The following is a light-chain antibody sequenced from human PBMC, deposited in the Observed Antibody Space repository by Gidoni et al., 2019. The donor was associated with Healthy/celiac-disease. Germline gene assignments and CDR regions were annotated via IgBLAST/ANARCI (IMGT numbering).Light chain of an antibody. Sequence: DIQMTQSPSTLSESVGDRVTITCRAIQSISSWLAWYQQKPVKAPKLLIYDASSLESGVPSRFSGSGSVTEFTLPISSLQPDDFATYYCQQYNSWWTFGQGTKVEIK. J-gene: IGKJ1*01. CDR2: DAS. CDR3: QQYNSWWT. V-gene: IGKV1-5*01. CDR1: QSISSW.